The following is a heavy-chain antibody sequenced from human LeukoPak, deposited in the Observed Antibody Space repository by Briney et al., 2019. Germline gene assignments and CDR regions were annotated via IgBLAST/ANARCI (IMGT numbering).Heavy chain of an antibody. V-gene: IGHV3-21*01. CDR1: GFTFSSYS. D-gene: IGHD3-10*01. J-gene: IGHJ5*02. CDR3: AGKRITMVRGVIEGRPFDP. Sequence: PGGPLRLSCAASGFTFSSYSMNWVRQAPGKGLEWVSSISSSSSYIYYADSVKGRFTISRDNAKNSLYLQMNSLRAEDTAVYYCAGKRITMVRGVIEGRPFDPWGQGTLVTVSS. CDR2: ISSSSSYI.